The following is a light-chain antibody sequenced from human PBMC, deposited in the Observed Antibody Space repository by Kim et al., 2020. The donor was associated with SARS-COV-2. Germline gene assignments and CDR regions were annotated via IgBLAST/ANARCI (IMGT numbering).Light chain of an antibody. CDR1: SSDVGAYKY. J-gene: IGLJ1*01. Sequence: GHSITISCAGTSSDVGAYKYVSWYQQHPGKAPKLLIYDVSDRPSGVSNRFSGSKSGNTASLTISGLQAEDEADYYCTSYTSSSTYVFGTGTKVTVL. CDR3: TSYTSSSTYV. CDR2: DVS. V-gene: IGLV2-14*03.